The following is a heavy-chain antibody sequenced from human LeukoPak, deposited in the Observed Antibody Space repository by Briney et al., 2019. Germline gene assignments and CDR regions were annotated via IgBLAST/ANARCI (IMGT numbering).Heavy chain of an antibody. D-gene: IGHD6-13*01. Sequence: GGSLRLSCAVSGLTFSSHSMNWVRQAPGKGLEWLSHISSSSSTIYYADSVKGRFTMSRDNAKNSLYLQMNSLRAEDTAVYYCANWAGTATGFSGPFDYWGQGTLVTVSS. CDR1: GLTFSSHS. V-gene: IGHV3-48*01. J-gene: IGHJ4*02. CDR3: ANWAGTATGFSGPFDY. CDR2: ISSSSSTI.